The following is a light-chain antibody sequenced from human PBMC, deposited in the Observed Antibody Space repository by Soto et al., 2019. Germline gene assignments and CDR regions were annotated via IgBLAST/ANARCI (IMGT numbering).Light chain of an antibody. CDR2: AAS. CDR1: QSMSSY. J-gene: IGKJ1*01. Sequence: DIQMTQSPSSLSASVGDRVTITCRARQSMSSYLNWYQQKPGKAPNLLIYAASSLQSGVPSRFSGSGSGTDFTLTISRLQPEDFGSYYCQQSYSTLRTFGQGTNAEFK. V-gene: IGKV1-39*01. CDR3: QQSYSTLRT.